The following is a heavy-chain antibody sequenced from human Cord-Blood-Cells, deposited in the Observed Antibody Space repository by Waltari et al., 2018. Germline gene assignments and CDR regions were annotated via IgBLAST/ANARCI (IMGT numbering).Heavy chain of an antibody. CDR3: TTDLPWELLN. V-gene: IGHV3-15*01. CDR2: IKSRTDGWTT. J-gene: IGHJ4*02. D-gene: IGHD1-26*01. Sequence: EVQLVESGGGLVKPGGSLRLSCAASGFTFSNAWMRWVRQAPGKGLEWVGRIKSRTDGWTTDYAAPVKGRFTSSRDDSKNTLYLQMNSLKTEDTAVYYCTTDLPWELLNWGQGTLVTVSS. CDR1: GFTFSNAW.